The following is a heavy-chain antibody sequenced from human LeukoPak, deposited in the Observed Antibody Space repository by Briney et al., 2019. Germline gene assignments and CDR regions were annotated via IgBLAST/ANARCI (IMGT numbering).Heavy chain of an antibody. CDR2: INPNSGGT. D-gene: IGHD6-19*01. CDR1: GYTFTGYY. Sequence: ASVKVSCKASGYTFTGYYMHWVRQAPGQGLEWMGWINPNSGGTNYAQKFQGGVTMTRDTSISTAYMELSRLRSDDTAVYYCARDGRIAVAGTRSYWYFDLWGRGTLVTVSS. J-gene: IGHJ2*01. V-gene: IGHV1-2*02. CDR3: ARDGRIAVAGTRSYWYFDL.